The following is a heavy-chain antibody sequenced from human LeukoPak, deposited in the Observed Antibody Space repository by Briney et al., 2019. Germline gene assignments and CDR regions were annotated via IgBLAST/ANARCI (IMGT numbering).Heavy chain of an antibody. Sequence: GGSLRLSCAASGFTFSSYAMHWVRQAPRKGLEWVAVISYDGSNKYYADSVKGRFTISRDNSKNTLYLQMNSLRAEDTAVYYCARESYSYDCWSGYSGLDYMDVWGKGTTVTVSS. CDR2: ISYDGSNK. CDR1: GFTFSSYA. J-gene: IGHJ6*03. CDR3: ARESYSYDCWSGYSGLDYMDV. V-gene: IGHV3-30*01. D-gene: IGHD3-3*01.